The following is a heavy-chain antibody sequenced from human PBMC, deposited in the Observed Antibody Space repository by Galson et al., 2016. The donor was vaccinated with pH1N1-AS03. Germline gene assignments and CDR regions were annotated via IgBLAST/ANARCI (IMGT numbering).Heavy chain of an antibody. D-gene: IGHD3-10*01. Sequence: SVKVSCKASGYTFSRYYMHWMRQAPGQGPEWMGVIDPSIGSTTYAQKFQGRVNMTRDTATTTANMELRSLRSDDTAVYYCATYGSGSRGGFDYWGQGALITVSS. CDR3: ATYGSGSRGGFDY. CDR2: IDPSIGST. J-gene: IGHJ4*02. CDR1: GYTFSRYY. V-gene: IGHV1-46*01.